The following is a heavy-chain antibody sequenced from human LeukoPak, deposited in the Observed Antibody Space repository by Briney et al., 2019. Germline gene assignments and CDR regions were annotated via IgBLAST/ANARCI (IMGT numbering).Heavy chain of an antibody. D-gene: IGHD3-9*01. CDR1: GGSLSSGSYY. Sequence: SETLSLTCTVSGGSLSSGSYYWSSIRQPAGKGLEWIGRIYTSGSPNYNPSLKTRAPIPVDTSKNQFSLKLTSVNPADTAVYYCARDHYDILSFDYWVQGTLVTVCS. J-gene: IGHJ4*02. CDR3: ARDHYDILSFDY. CDR2: IYTSGSP. V-gene: IGHV4-61*02.